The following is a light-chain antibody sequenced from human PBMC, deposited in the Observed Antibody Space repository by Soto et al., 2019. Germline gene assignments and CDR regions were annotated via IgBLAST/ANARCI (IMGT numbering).Light chain of an antibody. CDR1: NSDIGNYNF. Sequence: QSALTQPPSASGSPGQSVAISCTGTNSDIGNYNFVSWYQQHPGKAPKLMIYEVSNRPSGVSNRFSGSKSGNTASLTISGLQAEDEADYYCSSYTSSSILYVFGTGTKLTVL. CDR2: EVS. CDR3: SSYTSSSILYV. V-gene: IGLV2-14*01. J-gene: IGLJ1*01.